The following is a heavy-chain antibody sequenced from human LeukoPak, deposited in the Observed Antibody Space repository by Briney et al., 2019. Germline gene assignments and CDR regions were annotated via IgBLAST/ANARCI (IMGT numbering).Heavy chain of an antibody. Sequence: GASVKVSCKASGYTFTSYGISWVRRAPGQGLEWMGWISAYNGNTNYAQKLQGRVTMTTDTSTSTAYMELRSLRSDDTAVYYCARANYDILTGYYHYGMDVWGQGTTVTVSS. J-gene: IGHJ6*02. D-gene: IGHD3-9*01. CDR3: ARANYDILTGYYHYGMDV. V-gene: IGHV1-18*01. CDR2: ISAYNGNT. CDR1: GYTFTSYG.